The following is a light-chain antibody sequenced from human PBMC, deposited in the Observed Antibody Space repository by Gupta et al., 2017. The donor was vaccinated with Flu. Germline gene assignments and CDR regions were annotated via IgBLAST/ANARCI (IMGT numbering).Light chain of an antibody. CDR3: SSDTSSSTLV. V-gene: IGLV2-14*01. CDR2: EVS. CDR1: SSDVGGYNY. J-gene: IGLJ2*01. Sequence: QSALTQPASVSRSPGQTITTSCTGTSSDVGGYNYFPWYQRHPGKAPKLMIYEVSNRPSGVSNRFSGSKSGNTASLTISGLQAEDEADYYCSSDTSSSTLVFGGGTKLTVL.